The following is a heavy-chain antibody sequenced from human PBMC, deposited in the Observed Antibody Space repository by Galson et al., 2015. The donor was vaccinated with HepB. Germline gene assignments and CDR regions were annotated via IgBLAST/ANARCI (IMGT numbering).Heavy chain of an antibody. D-gene: IGHD2-15*01. CDR3: ARGAVVGEVGATENNWFDP. V-gene: IGHV1-18*01. Sequence: SVKVSCKASGYTFSSYSITWVRQAPGQGLEWVGWISPHNRYTNYAQNFQGRVTMTTDTSTNTAYMELRSLRSDDTAIYYCARGAVVGEVGATENNWFDPWGRGTLVTVSS. CDR1: GYTFSSYS. J-gene: IGHJ5*02. CDR2: ISPHNRYT.